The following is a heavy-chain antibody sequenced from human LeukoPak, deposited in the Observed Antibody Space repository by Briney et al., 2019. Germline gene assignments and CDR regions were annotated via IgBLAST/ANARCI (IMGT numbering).Heavy chain of an antibody. CDR1: GFTFDDYV. V-gene: IGHV3-9*01. CDR3: AKDRGYSNYFDY. Sequence: GSSVPLSCAACGFTFDDYVLHWVRQAPGKGLEWVSGVSWNSGSIGYADSVKGRFTISRDNAKNSLYLQMNSLRAEDTALYYCAKDRGYSNYFDYWGQGTLVTVSS. CDR2: VSWNSGSI. D-gene: IGHD4-11*01. J-gene: IGHJ4*02.